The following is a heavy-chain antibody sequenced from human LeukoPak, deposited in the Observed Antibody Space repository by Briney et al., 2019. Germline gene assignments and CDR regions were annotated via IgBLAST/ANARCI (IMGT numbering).Heavy chain of an antibody. CDR1: GLTFRNYA. CDR2: ISSDESNK. J-gene: IGHJ4*02. Sequence: GRSLRLSCAASGLTFRNYAMHWVRQVPGKGLEWVAVISSDESNKYYADSVKGRFTISRDNSKNTLYLQMNSLRAEDTAVYYCARDLFYYGSGAWYWGQGTLVTVSS. V-gene: IGHV3-30*04. D-gene: IGHD3-10*01. CDR3: ARDLFYYGSGAWY.